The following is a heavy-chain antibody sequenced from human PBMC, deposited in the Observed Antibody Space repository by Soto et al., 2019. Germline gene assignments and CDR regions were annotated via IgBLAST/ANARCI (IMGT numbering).Heavy chain of an antibody. CDR2: MNPNSGNT. CDR3: ARGSAPGYYYYMDV. CDR1: GYTFTSYD. V-gene: IGHV1-8*01. J-gene: IGHJ6*03. Sequence: ASVKVSCKASGYTFTSYDINWVRQATGQGLEWMGWMNPNSGNTGYAQKFQGRVTMTRNTSISTAYMELSSLRSEDTAVYYCARGSAPGYYYYMDVWGKGTTVTVSS.